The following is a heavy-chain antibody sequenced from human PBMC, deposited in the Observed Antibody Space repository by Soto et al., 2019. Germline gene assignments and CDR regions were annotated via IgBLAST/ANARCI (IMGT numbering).Heavy chain of an antibody. J-gene: IGHJ3*02. D-gene: IGHD5-18*01. CDR2: ISGSGGST. CDR1: GFTFSSHA. V-gene: IGHV3-23*01. Sequence: HPGGSLRLSCAASGFTFSSHAMNWVRQTSGKGLEWVSSISGSGGSTYYADSVKGRFTISRDNSKKTLHLQLNSLRAGDTAVYYCARDRDGYGSFDIWGLGTMVTVSS. CDR3: ARDRDGYGSFDI.